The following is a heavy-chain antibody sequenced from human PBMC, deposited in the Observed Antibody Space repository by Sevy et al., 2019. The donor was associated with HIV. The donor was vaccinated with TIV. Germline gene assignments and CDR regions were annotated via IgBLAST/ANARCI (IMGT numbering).Heavy chain of an antibody. V-gene: IGHV3-20*04. CDR2: INWKGGST. D-gene: IGHD5-18*01. CDR3: ARHGYGYRYHALLDYYYGMDV. CDR1: GFTFDDYG. J-gene: IGHJ6*02. Sequence: RGCLRLSCAASGFTFDDYGMSWVRQAPGKGLEWVSGINWKGGSTGYADSVKGRFTFSRDNAKNSLYLQVNSMRAEDTALYYCARHGYGYRYHALLDYYYGMDVWGQGTTVTVSS.